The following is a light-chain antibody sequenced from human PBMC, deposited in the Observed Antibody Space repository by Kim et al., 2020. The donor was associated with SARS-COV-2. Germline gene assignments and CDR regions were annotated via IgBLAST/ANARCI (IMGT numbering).Light chain of an antibody. CDR2: KAS. CDR3: QQYNT. Sequence: STRAASVGDRVTITCRASQSITSWLAWYQQKPGKAPKLIIYKASTLESGVPSRFSGSASGTEVTLTISSLQPDDFATYYCQQYNTFGQGTKLEI. CDR1: QSITSW. V-gene: IGKV1-5*03. J-gene: IGKJ1*01.